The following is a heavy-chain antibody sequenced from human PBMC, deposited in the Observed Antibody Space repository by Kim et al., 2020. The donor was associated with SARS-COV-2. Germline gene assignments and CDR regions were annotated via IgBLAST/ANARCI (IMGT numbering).Heavy chain of an antibody. CDR3: TSGYTSRDY. J-gene: IGHJ4*02. V-gene: IGHV3-74*01. D-gene: IGHD5-18*01. CDR2: INADGTKT. Sequence: GGSLRLSCAASGFIFSNSWMHWVRQAPGKGLVWVSRINADGTKTNYADSVKGRFTISRDNAKNTLYLQMNSLRDEDTAVYYCTSGYTSRDYWGQGTLVTVSS. CDR1: GFIFSNSW.